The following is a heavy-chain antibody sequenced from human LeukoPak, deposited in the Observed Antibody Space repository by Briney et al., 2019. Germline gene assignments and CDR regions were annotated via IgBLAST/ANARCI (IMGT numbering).Heavy chain of an antibody. V-gene: IGHV4-59*01. CDR2: IYYSGST. Sequence: SETLSLTCTVSGGSISSYYWSWTRQPPGKGLEWIGYIYYSGSTNYNPSLKSRVTISVDTSKNQFSLKLSSVTAADTAVYYCARAGYCSSTSCYLFGAFDIWGQGTMVTVSS. D-gene: IGHD2-2*01. CDR3: ARAGYCSSTSCYLFGAFDI. CDR1: GGSISSYY. J-gene: IGHJ3*02.